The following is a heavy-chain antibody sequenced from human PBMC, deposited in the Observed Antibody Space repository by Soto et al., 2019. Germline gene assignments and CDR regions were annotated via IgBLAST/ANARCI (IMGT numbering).Heavy chain of an antibody. D-gene: IGHD3-3*01. J-gene: IGHJ4*02. CDR3: ARPGGVDFWSGYYDY. Sequence: SETLSLTCTVSGGSISSSSYYWGWIRQPPGKGLEWIGSIYYSGGTYYNPSLKSRVTISVDTSKNQFSLKLSSVTAADTAVYYCARPGGVDFWSGYYDYWGQGTLVTVSS. CDR2: IYYSGGT. CDR1: GGSISSSSYY. V-gene: IGHV4-39*01.